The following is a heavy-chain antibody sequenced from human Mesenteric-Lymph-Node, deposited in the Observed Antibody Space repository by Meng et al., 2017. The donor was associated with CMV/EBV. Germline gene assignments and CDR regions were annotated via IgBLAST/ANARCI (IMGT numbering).Heavy chain of an antibody. D-gene: IGHD1-7*01. J-gene: IGHJ4*02. CDR3: AKALGGPLYNYNYGGSFDY. CDR2: VGGDPDTT. V-gene: IGHV3-23*01. CDR1: GFSFSSYA. Sequence: GESLKISCAASGFSFSSYAMNWVRQAPGKGLEWVSGVGGDPDTTYYADSVKGRFTISRDNSENTVDLQMNSLRAEDTAIYYCAKALGGPLYNYNYGGSFDYWGQGTPVTVSS.